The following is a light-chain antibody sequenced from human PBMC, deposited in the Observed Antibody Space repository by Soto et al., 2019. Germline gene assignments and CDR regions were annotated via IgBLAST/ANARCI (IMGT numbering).Light chain of an antibody. J-gene: IGKJ5*01. CDR1: QSVSSY. CDR2: DAS. V-gene: IGKV3-15*01. Sequence: PQAHDTRPLSRGGVASLYCRVSQSVSSYLAWYQQKPGQAPRLLIYDASTRATVILSRFSGTWSGTQWTLNFCCLHSEDCGVYYCPQYINWPPITCRQGTRLEIK. CDR3: PQYINWPPIT.